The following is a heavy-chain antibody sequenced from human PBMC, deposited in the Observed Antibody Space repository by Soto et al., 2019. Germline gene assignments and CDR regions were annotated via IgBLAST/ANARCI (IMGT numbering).Heavy chain of an antibody. CDR2: ISYDGSNK. CDR1: GFTFSSYA. J-gene: IGHJ6*02. D-gene: IGHD2-2*01. Sequence: QVQLVESGGGVVQPGRSLRLSCAASGFTFSSYAIHWVRQAPGKGLEWVAVISYDGSNKYYADSVKGRFTISRDNSKNTLYLQMNSLRAEDTAVYYCARGAYSINTSCYGRGFYYYGMDVWGQGTTVTVSS. CDR3: ARGAYSINTSCYGRGFYYYGMDV. V-gene: IGHV3-30-3*01.